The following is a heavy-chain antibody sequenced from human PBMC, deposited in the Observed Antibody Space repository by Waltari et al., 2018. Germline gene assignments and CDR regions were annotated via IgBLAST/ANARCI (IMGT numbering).Heavy chain of an antibody. CDR1: GGSFRGYY. Sequence: QVQLQQWGSGLLKPSETLSLTCAVYGGSFRGYYWSWIRQPPGKGLEWIGEINHSGSTNYNPSLKSRVTISVDTSKNQFSLKLSSVTAADTAVYYCARRPGRGYSSSSAWFDPWGQGTLVTVSS. CDR3: ARRPGRGYSSSSAWFDP. V-gene: IGHV4-34*01. D-gene: IGHD6-6*01. J-gene: IGHJ5*02. CDR2: INHSGST.